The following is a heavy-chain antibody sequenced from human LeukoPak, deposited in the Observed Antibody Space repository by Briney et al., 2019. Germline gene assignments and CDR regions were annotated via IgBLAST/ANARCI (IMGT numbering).Heavy chain of an antibody. D-gene: IGHD3-3*01. Sequence: GESLKISCRGSGYNFNDYWIAWVRQMPGGRLEWMGIIYPDDSDTRYDPSFQGQVTFSVDMSISTAYLQWSSLDASDTAIYYCARHLRGRITTSHYDYWGQGTPVTVST. V-gene: IGHV5-51*01. CDR2: IYPDDSDT. CDR1: GYNFNDYW. CDR3: ARHLRGRITTSHYDY. J-gene: IGHJ4*02.